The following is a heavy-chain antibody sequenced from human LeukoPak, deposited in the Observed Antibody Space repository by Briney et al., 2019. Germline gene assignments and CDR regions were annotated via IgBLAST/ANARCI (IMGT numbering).Heavy chain of an antibody. Sequence: SGGSLRLSCAASGFAFSNYAMSWVRQAPGKGLEWVSSLSGGGDSRCYADSVMGRFTISRDNSKNTLYLQMNSLRAEDTAVYYCAKAVRSMVTGGGYFDSWGQGTLVTVSS. V-gene: IGHV3-23*01. J-gene: IGHJ4*02. CDR3: AKAVRSMVTGGGYFDS. CDR2: LSGGGDSR. D-gene: IGHD3-10*01. CDR1: GFAFSNYA.